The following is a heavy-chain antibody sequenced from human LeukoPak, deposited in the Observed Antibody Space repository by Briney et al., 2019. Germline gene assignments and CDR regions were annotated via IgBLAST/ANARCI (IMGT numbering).Heavy chain of an antibody. Sequence: GRSLRLSCEASGFTFSSYVMQWVRRAPGRELEWVAVLWYDSNNKNYADSVKGRFTISRDNSKNTLYLEMNSLSAEDTAVYYCARDKDGYYFDYWGQGSLVTVSS. CDR1: GFTFSSYV. CDR3: ARDKDGYYFDY. V-gene: IGHV3-33*01. D-gene: IGHD5-24*01. CDR2: LWYDSNNK. J-gene: IGHJ4*02.